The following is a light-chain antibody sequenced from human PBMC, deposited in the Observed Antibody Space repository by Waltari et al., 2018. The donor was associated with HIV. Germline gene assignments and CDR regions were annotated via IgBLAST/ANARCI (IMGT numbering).Light chain of an antibody. CDR2: AAS. Sequence: DIQMTQSPSSLSASVGDRVTITCRASQSISSYLNWYQQKPGKAPKLLIYAASSLQSGVPLRFSGSGSGTDFTLTISRLQPEEFATYHCQQSYSTPDSFGQGTKLEIK. J-gene: IGKJ2*03. V-gene: IGKV1-39*01. CDR1: QSISSY. CDR3: QQSYSTPDS.